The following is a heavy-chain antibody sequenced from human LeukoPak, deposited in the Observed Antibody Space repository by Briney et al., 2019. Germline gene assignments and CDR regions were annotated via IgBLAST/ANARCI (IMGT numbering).Heavy chain of an antibody. CDR3: AKDGGAIFLWFGESYFDY. J-gene: IGHJ4*02. V-gene: IGHV3-30*02. Sequence: PGGSLRLSCAASGFTFSSYGMHWVRQAPGKGLEWVAFIRYDGSNKYYADSVKGRFTISRDNSKNTLYLQMNSLRAEDTAVYYCAKDGGAIFLWFGESYFDYWGQGTLVTVSS. CDR1: GFTFSSYG. D-gene: IGHD3-10*01. CDR2: IRYDGSNK.